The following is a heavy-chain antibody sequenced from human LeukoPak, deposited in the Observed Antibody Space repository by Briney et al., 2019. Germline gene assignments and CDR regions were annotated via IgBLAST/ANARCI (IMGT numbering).Heavy chain of an antibody. Sequence: PSETLSLTCAVYGGSFSVYYWSWIRQPPGKGLERIGEINHSGSTNYNPSLKSRVTISVDTSKNQFSLKLSSVTAADTAVYYCARRLPYGSGSYGYWGQGTLVTVSS. CDR3: ARRLPYGSGSYGY. V-gene: IGHV4-34*01. CDR1: GGSFSVYY. D-gene: IGHD3-10*01. J-gene: IGHJ4*02. CDR2: INHSGST.